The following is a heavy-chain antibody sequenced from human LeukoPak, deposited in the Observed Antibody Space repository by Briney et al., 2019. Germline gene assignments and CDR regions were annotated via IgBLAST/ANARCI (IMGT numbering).Heavy chain of an antibody. Sequence: GGSLRLSCEASGFTFGSRAMYWVRQAPGKGLEWVAGIFGSGGSPHYADPVKGRFTISRDNSRNTVYLQINSLRAEDTAVYYCGKTTVGYSSGQKPAWPVDYWGQGTLVTVSS. CDR3: GKTTVGYSSGQKPAWPVDY. CDR2: IFGSGGSP. D-gene: IGHD5-18*01. V-gene: IGHV3-23*01. CDR1: GFTFGSRA. J-gene: IGHJ4*02.